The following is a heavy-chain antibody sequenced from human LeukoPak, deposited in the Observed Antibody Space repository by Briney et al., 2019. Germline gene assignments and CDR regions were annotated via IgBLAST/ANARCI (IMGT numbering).Heavy chain of an antibody. CDR1: GRTFTNYA. D-gene: IGHD2-2*01. J-gene: IGHJ6*03. Sequence: GASVKVSCKASGRTFTNYAISWVRQAPGQGLEWMGGIIPFFGTPNYAQKFQGRVTITADVSTTTAYMELSSLRSEDTAVYYCARSDVLQRYQLLHYYYYMDVWGKGTTVTISS. CDR2: IIPFFGTP. CDR3: ARSDVLQRYQLLHYYYYMDV. V-gene: IGHV1-69*13.